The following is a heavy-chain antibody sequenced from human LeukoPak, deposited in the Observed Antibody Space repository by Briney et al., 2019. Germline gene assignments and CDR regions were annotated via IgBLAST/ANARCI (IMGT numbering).Heavy chain of an antibody. Sequence: ASVKVSCKASGYTFTGYYMHWVRQAPGQGLEWMGWINPSGGSTSYAQKFQGRVTMTRDTSTSTVYMELSSLRSEDTAVYYCARVIAAAGPNQPGDYGMDVWGQGTTVTVSS. D-gene: IGHD6-13*01. CDR3: ARVIAAAGPNQPGDYGMDV. V-gene: IGHV1-46*01. CDR1: GYTFTGYY. J-gene: IGHJ6*02. CDR2: INPSGGST.